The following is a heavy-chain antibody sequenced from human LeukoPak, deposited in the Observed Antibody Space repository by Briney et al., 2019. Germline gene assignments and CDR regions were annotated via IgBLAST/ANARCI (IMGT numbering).Heavy chain of an antibody. CDR3: ARRRSGHYFDY. Sequence: GGSLRLSCSASGFTFSNYWMHWVRQAPGKGLVWVSRINSDGSSTSYADSVKGRSTISRDNAKNTLYLQMNSLRAEDTAVYYCARRRSGHYFDYWGLGTLVTVSS. CDR2: INSDGSST. J-gene: IGHJ4*02. V-gene: IGHV3-74*01. CDR1: GFTFSNYW. D-gene: IGHD6-25*01.